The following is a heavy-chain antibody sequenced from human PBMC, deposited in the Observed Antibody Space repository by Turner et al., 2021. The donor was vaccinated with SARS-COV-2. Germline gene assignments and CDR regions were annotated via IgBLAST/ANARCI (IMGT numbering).Heavy chain of an antibody. V-gene: IGHV3-74*01. CDR2: VNSDGSSV. CDR1: GLSFRNYW. J-gene: IGHJ6*02. Sequence: EVHLVESGGGLVQPGGSLRLSCTTSGLSFRNYWMHWVRLAPGKGLMWVSRVNSDGSSVDYADFVKGRFTISRDNAKDTLYLKMNSLSAEDTAVYYCARSIDYGHDWDSGATYGMDLWGQGTTVTVSS. D-gene: IGHD3-10*01. CDR3: ARSIDYGHDWDSGATYGMDL.